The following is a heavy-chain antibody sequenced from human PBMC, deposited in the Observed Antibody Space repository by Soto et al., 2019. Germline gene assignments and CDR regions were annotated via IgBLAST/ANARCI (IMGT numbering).Heavy chain of an antibody. Sequence: ESGGGVVQPGNSLRLSCAASGFTFSSYGMHWVRQAPVKGLEWAAVIWYDGSNKYYADSVKGRFIISRDNSKNTLYLQMNRLRAEDTAVYYCARDQQWLVRFYFDFWGQGPLVTVSS. D-gene: IGHD6-19*01. V-gene: IGHV3-33*01. CDR2: IWYDGSNK. CDR3: ARDQQWLVRFYFDF. J-gene: IGHJ4*02. CDR1: GFTFSSYG.